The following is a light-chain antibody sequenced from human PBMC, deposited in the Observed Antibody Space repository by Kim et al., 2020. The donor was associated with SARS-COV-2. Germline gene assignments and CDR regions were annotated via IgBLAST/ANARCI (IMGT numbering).Light chain of an antibody. CDR2: DVN. Sequence: GQSITISCTGTSSDSGGYTFVSWYQQDAGKAPKLMLYDVNNRPSGISSRFSGSKSGNTASLTISALQIEDEADYYCSSYTSNFTWVFGGGTKVTVL. CDR3: SSYTSNFTWV. CDR1: SSDSGGYTF. V-gene: IGLV2-14*03. J-gene: IGLJ3*02.